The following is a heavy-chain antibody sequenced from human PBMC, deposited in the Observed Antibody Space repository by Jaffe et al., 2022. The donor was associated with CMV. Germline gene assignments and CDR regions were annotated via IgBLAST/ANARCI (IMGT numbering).Heavy chain of an antibody. CDR2: IYYSGST. V-gene: IGHV4-39*01. Sequence: QLQLQESGPGLVKPSETLSLTCTVSGGSISSSSYYWGWIRQPPGKGLEWIGSIYYSGSTYYNPSLKSRVTISVDTSKNQFSLKLSSVTAADTAVYYCAKGYSSGWYSSYYFDYWGQGTLVTVSS. D-gene: IGHD6-19*01. J-gene: IGHJ4*02. CDR3: AKGYSSGWYSSYYFDY. CDR1: GGSISSSSYY.